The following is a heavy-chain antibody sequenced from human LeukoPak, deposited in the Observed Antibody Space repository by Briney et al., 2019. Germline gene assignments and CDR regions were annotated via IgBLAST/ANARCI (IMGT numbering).Heavy chain of an antibody. V-gene: IGHV3-21*01. CDR1: GFTSSPYS. D-gene: IGHD4-11*01. CDR2: ITSSSSHI. CDR3: ARVMMGATVTTFHYYCVDV. J-gene: IGHJ6*03. Sequence: PGRSLRPSSAPSGFTSSPYSIDWGRQAPGKGLERVASITSSSSHIYYADSVKGRFTISRDNAKNSLYLKMNSLRAEDTSIYYCARVMMGATVTTFHYYCVDVWGVGTTVTVSS.